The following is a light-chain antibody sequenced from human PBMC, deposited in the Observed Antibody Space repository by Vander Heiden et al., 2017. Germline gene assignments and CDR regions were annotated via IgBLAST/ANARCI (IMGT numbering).Light chain of an antibody. V-gene: IGKV3-20*01. CDR2: GAS. CDR3: QQYGSSPEWT. Sequence: EIVLPQSPDTLSLSPGERATLSCSASQSFSSSYLAWYQQKPGQAHRLLIYGASSRATGIPDRFSGSGSGTDFTLTISRLGPEDFAVYYCQQYGSSPEWTFGQGTKVEIK. CDR1: QSFSSSY. J-gene: IGKJ1*01.